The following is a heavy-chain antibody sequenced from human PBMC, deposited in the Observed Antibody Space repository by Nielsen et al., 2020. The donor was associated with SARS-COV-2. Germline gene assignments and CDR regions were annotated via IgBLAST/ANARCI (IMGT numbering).Heavy chain of an antibody. V-gene: IGHV1-24*01. CDR1: GYTLTELS. CDR2: FDPEDGET. Sequence: ASVKVSCKVSGYTLTELSMHWVRQAPGKGLEWMGGFDPEDGETIYAQKFQGRVTMTEDTSTDTAYMELSSLRSEDTAVYYCATSPPVRDHYGITFGGVIVPWGFDYWGQGTLVTISS. J-gene: IGHJ4*02. CDR3: ATSPPVRDHYGITFGGVIVPWGFDY. D-gene: IGHD3-16*02.